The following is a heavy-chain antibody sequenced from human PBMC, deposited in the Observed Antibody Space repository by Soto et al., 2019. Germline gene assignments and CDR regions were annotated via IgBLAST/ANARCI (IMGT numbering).Heavy chain of an antibody. V-gene: IGHV3-30*18. D-gene: IGHD1-1*01. CDR1: GFTFSSYG. CDR2: ISYDGNVA. CDR3: PKEGPITNWYFDY. Sequence: QVQLVESGGGVVQPGRSLRLSCAASGFTFSSYGMHWVRQAPGKGLEWVTVISYDGNVAYYADSVKGRFTISRDNSKTTMYLPMPSRRTEGTGMNYCPKEGPITNWYFDYWGQETLVSVSS. J-gene: IGHJ4*02.